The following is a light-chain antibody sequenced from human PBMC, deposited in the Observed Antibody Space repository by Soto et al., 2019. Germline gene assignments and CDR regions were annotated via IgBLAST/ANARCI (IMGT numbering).Light chain of an antibody. J-gene: IGKJ2*01. V-gene: IGKV3-15*01. CDR2: GAS. Sequence: EVVMTQSPATLSVSPGERVILSCRASQSVSNNLAWYQQKPGQAPRLLIYGASTRATGIPARFSGSGSGTFFSLTINRLQPEDFAMYYCHQYNTWYTFGQGTKLEIK. CDR3: HQYNTWYT. CDR1: QSVSNN.